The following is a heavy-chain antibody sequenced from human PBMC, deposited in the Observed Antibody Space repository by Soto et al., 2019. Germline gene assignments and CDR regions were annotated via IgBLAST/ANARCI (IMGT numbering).Heavy chain of an antibody. Sequence: SETLSLTCTVSGGSISSSSYYWGWIRQPPGKGLEWIGSINYSGSTYYNPSLKSRVTISVDTSKNQFSLKLSSVTAADTAVYYCARHYDFCFDYWGQGTLVTVSS. CDR1: GGSISSSSYY. D-gene: IGHD3-3*01. J-gene: IGHJ4*02. CDR3: ARHYDFCFDY. V-gene: IGHV4-39*01. CDR2: INYSGST.